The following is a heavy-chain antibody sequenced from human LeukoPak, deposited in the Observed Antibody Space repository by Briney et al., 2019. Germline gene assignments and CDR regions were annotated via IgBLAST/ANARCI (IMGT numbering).Heavy chain of an antibody. CDR1: GFTFSSYG. Sequence: GGSLRLSCAASGFTFSSYGMHWVRQAPGKGLEWVAVISYDGSNKYYADSVKGRFTISRDNSKNTLYLQMNSLRAEDTAVYYCAKGGEDFWSGYYKGEGVDYWGQGTLVTVSS. J-gene: IGHJ4*02. D-gene: IGHD3-3*01. CDR3: AKGGEDFWSGYYKGEGVDY. V-gene: IGHV3-30*18. CDR2: ISYDGSNK.